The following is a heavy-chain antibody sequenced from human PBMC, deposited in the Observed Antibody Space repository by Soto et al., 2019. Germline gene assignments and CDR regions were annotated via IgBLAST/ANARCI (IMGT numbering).Heavy chain of an antibody. CDR1: GFTFSTYA. J-gene: IGHJ4*02. Sequence: QPGGSLRLSCAASGFTFSTYAMSWVRQAPGKGLEWVSAIGASGAGTYYADSVKGRFAISRDTSKHTVHLQMISLRAEDTAVYYCALRKPGRYFDYWGQGTLVTVSS. D-gene: IGHD4-17*01. CDR3: ALRKPGRYFDY. V-gene: IGHV3-23*01. CDR2: IGASGAGT.